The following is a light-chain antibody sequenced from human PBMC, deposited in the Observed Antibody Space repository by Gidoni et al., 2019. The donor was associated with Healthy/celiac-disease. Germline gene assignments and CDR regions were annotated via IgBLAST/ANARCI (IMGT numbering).Light chain of an antibody. J-gene: IGKJ4*01. V-gene: IGKV3-11*01. CDR3: QHRSPS. CDR1: QSVSSY. CDR2: DAS. Sequence: EIELTQSPATMYLSTGDRATLSCRASQSVSSYLAWYQQKPGQAPRLLIYDASNRATGIPARFSGSGSGTDFTLTISSLEPEDFAVYYCQHRSPSFXGXTKVEIK.